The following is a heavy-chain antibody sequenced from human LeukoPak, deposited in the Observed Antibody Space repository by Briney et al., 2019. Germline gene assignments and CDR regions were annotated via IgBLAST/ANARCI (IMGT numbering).Heavy chain of an antibody. CDR1: GFTFSSYA. CDR3: AKVGSIAAHFDY. J-gene: IGHJ4*02. CDR2: ISGSGGST. D-gene: IGHD6-6*01. V-gene: IGHV3-23*01. Sequence: GGSLRLSCAASGFTFSSYAMRWVRQAPGKGREWVSAISGSGGSTYYAHSVKGRFTISSVNSKNTLYLQMNSLRAEDTAVYYCAKVGSIAAHFDYWGQGTLVTVSS.